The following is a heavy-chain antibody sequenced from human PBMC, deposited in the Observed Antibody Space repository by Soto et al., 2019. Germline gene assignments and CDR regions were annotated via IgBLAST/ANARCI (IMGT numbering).Heavy chain of an antibody. CDR2: IYYSGST. CDR1: GGSISSYY. CDR3: ARDGNYDYIWGSRSYSPDV. D-gene: IGHD3-16*01. Sequence: SETLSLTCTVSGGSISSYYWSWIRQPPGKGLEWIGYIYYSGSTNYNPSLKSRVTISVDTSKNQFSLKLSSVTAAYTAVYYCARDGNYDYIWGSRSYSPDVWGKGTTVTVSS. J-gene: IGHJ6*04. V-gene: IGHV4-59*01.